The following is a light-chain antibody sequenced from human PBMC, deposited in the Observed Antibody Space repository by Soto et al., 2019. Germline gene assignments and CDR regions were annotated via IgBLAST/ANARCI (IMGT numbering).Light chain of an antibody. J-gene: IGKJ4*01. CDR1: QSIDTY. CDR3: QQRYNWPLT. CDR2: DAS. Sequence: EIALTQSPATLSSSPGERATLSCRASQSIDTYLAWYQQKPGQAPRLLIYDASDRATGIPARFSGSGSGTAFTLTISGLEPEDFALYYCQQRYNWPLTFGGGTKVDIE. V-gene: IGKV3-11*01.